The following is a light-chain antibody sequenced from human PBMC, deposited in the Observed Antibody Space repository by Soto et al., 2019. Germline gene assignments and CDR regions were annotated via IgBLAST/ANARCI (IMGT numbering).Light chain of an antibody. J-gene: IGKJ2*01. Sequence: EIVMTQSPATLSVSPGESATLSCRASQRISRNLAWYQQKPGQAPRLLIYDASKRAAGIPDRFSGGGSETDFTLTISRLEPEDFAVYYCQQYGTSPPITFGQGTKVDIK. CDR2: DAS. CDR1: QRISRN. V-gene: IGKV3-20*01. CDR3: QQYGTSPPIT.